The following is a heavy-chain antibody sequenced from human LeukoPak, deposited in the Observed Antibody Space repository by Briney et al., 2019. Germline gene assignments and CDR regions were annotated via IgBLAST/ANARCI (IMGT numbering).Heavy chain of an antibody. CDR1: GGSLSGYY. V-gene: IGHV4-34*01. D-gene: IGHD6-13*01. Sequence: SETLSLTCAVYGGSLSGYYWSWIRQPPGKGLEWIGEINHGGFTTYNPSLKSRVTISVDTSKNQFSLKLSSATAADTAVYYCARGSIAAAIDSWGQGTLVTVSS. CDR2: INHGGFT. CDR3: ARGSIAAAIDS. J-gene: IGHJ4*02.